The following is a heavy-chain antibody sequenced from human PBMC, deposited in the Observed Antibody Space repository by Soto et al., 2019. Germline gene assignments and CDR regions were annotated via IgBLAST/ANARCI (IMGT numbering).Heavy chain of an antibody. V-gene: IGHV3-7*01. CDR1: GFTFTNYW. J-gene: IGHJ4*02. D-gene: IGHD3-9*01. CDR3: ARHAYNFLTFES. Sequence: GCSRRLSSASSGFTFTNYWMNWVLQPPGQGLEWVASIKHLESEKFYVGSVRGRFTISRDNAKNSVYLQMDSLRAEDTAVYYCARHAYNFLTFESWGQGTLVTVSS. CDR2: IKHLESEK.